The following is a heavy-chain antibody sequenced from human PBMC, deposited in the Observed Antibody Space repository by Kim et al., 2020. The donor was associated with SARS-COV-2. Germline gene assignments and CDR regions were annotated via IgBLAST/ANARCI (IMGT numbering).Heavy chain of an antibody. D-gene: IGHD6-19*01. Sequence: GGSLRLSCAASGLTFNTYGMSWVRRAPGKGLEWVSSISRTGDRTYHADSVKGRFTVSRDNPKSTLSLQMNSLRVEDTATYYCATIAVTGLWFFDLWGRGTLVTVSS. J-gene: IGHJ2*01. V-gene: IGHV3-23*01. CDR2: ISRTGDRT. CDR1: GLTFNTYG. CDR3: ATIAVTGLWFFDL.